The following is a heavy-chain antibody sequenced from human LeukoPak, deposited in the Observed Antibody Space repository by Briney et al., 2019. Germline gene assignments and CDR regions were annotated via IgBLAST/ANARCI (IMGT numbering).Heavy chain of an antibody. D-gene: IGHD6-13*01. Sequence: SETLSLTCAVSGGSISSGGYSWSWIRQPPGKGLEWIGYIYHSGSTNYNPSLKSRVTISVDTSKNQFSLKLSSVTAADTAVYYCARDTFYSSSWYNWDYYYYYGMDVWGQGTTVTVSS. V-gene: IGHV4-30-2*01. CDR3: ARDTFYSSSWYNWDYYYYYGMDV. J-gene: IGHJ6*02. CDR1: GGSISSGGYS. CDR2: IYHSGST.